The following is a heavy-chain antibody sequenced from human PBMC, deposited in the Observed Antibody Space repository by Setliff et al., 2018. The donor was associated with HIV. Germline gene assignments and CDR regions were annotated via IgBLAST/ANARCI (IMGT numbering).Heavy chain of an antibody. Sequence: PSETLSLTCTISGGSISSGSYYWSWIRQPAGKGLEWIGHMHYSGTAYYNPSLRSRVKISVDTSKNELSLNLRSVTAADTAIYFCARGNWGSIGRFDYWGQGILVTVSS. CDR1: GGSISSGSYY. D-gene: IGHD3-16*01. CDR2: MHYSGTA. V-gene: IGHV4-61*10. J-gene: IGHJ4*02. CDR3: ARGNWGSIGRFDY.